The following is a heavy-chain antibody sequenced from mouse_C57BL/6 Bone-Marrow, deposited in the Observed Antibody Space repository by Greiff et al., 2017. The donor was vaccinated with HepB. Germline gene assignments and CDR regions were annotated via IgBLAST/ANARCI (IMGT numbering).Heavy chain of an antibody. D-gene: IGHD1-1*01. CDR3: TRSYGSTSAWFAY. Sequence: VHVKQSGTVLARPGASVKMSCKTSGYTFTSYWMHWVKQRPGQGLEWIGAIYPGNSDTSYNQKFKGKAKLTAVTSASTAYMELSSLTNEDSAVYYCTRSYGSTSAWFAYWGQGTLVTVSA. CDR2: IYPGNSDT. CDR1: GYTFTSYW. J-gene: IGHJ3*01. V-gene: IGHV1-5*01.